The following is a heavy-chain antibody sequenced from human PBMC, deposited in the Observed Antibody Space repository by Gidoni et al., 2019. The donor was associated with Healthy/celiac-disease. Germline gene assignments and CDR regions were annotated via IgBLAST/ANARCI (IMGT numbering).Heavy chain of an antibody. CDR2: ISYDGSNK. J-gene: IGHJ6*02. CDR1: GFTFSSYA. CDR3: AREGIQPTGYYYYGMDV. V-gene: IGHV3-30-3*01. D-gene: IGHD5-18*01. Sequence: QVQLVESGGGVVQPGRSLRLSCAASGFTFSSYAMHWVRQAPGKGLEWVAVISYDGSNKYYADSVKGRFTISRDNSKNTLYLQMNSLRAEDTAVYYCAREGIQPTGYYYYGMDVWGQGTTVTVSS.